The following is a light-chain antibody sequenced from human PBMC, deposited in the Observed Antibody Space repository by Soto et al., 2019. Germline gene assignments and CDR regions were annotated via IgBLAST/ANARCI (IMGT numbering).Light chain of an antibody. CDR1: SSDVGGYNY. Sequence: SALIQPASVSGSPGQSITISCTGTSSDVGGYNYVSWYQQYPGKAPKLMIYEVSNRPSGVSNRFSGSKSDNTASLTISGLQAEDEADYYCSSYTSSSTWVFGGGTKLTVL. V-gene: IGLV2-14*01. CDR3: SSYTSSSTWV. CDR2: EVS. J-gene: IGLJ3*02.